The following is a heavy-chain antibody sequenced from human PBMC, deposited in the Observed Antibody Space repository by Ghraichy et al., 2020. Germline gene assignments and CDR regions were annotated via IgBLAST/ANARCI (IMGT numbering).Heavy chain of an antibody. D-gene: IGHD3-10*01. Sequence: ETLSLTCAASDFIFSTYNMNWVRQAPGRGLEWVSYISSSSETIHYADSVKGRFTVSRDNAKSSLYLQMNSLRVEDTTVYYCARGYGSGRNWFDPWGQGTLVTVSS. V-gene: IGHV3-48*01. J-gene: IGHJ5*02. CDR3: ARGYGSGRNWFDP. CDR1: DFIFSTYN. CDR2: ISSSSETI.